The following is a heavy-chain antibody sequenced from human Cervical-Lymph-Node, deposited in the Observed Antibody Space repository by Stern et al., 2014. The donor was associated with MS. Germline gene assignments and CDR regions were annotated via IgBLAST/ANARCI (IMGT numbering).Heavy chain of an antibody. V-gene: IGHV1-46*03. CDR3: ARGNYDFWLYYYGMDV. CDR1: GYTFTSYY. D-gene: IGHD3-3*01. J-gene: IGHJ6*02. CDR2: INPSGGST. Sequence: QVQLVQSGAEVKKPGASVKVSCKASGYTFTSYYMHWVRQAPGQGLEWMGIINPSGGSTSYAQKFQGRVTMTRDTSTSTVYMELSSLRSEDTAVYYCARGNYDFWLYYYGMDVWGQGTTVTVSS.